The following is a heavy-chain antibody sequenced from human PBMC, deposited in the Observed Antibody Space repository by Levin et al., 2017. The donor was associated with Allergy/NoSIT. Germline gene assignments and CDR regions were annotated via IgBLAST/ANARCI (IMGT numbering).Heavy chain of an antibody. D-gene: IGHD1-1*01. V-gene: IGHV5-51*01. J-gene: IGHJ4*02. CDR1: GYSFTSHW. Sequence: PGGSLRLSCKGSGYSFTSHWIGWVRQMPGKGLEWMGIIYPGDSDTRYSPSFQGQVTISADKSISTAYLQWSSLKASDTAMYYCARRTYTGNWYLDNWGQGTLVTVSS. CDR2: IYPGDSDT. CDR3: ARRTYTGNWYLDN.